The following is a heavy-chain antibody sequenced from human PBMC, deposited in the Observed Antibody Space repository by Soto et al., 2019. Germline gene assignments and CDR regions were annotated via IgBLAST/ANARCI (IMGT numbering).Heavy chain of an antibody. J-gene: IGHJ6*02. V-gene: IGHV4-4*07. D-gene: IGHD3-22*01. Sequence: KSSETLSLTCTVSGGSISSYYWSWIRQPAGKGLEWIGRIYTSGSTNYNPSLKSRVTMSVDKSKNQFSLKLSSVTAADAAVYYCARDKWLNYYYGMDVWGQGTTVTVSS. CDR1: GGSISSYY. CDR2: IYTSGST. CDR3: ARDKWLNYYYGMDV.